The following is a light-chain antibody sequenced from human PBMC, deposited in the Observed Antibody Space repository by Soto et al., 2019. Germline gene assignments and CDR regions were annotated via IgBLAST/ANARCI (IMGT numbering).Light chain of an antibody. V-gene: IGKV3-15*01. CDR1: QSVSSN. Sequence: EIVMTQSPATLSVSPGERATLSCRASQSVSSNLAWYQQKPGQAPRLFMYGTSTRATGIPARFSGSGSGTEFTLTISSLQSEDFAVYYCQQYDKWPPVTFGGGTKVEIK. CDR3: QQYDKWPPVT. CDR2: GTS. J-gene: IGKJ4*01.